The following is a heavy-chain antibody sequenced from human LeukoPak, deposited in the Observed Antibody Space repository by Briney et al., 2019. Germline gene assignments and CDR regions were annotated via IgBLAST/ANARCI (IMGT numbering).Heavy chain of an antibody. Sequence: ASVKVSCKASGYTFTRFGISWVRQAPGQGLEWVGWISANNGNTNYAQKLQGRVTMSTDTSRSTAYTELRSLRFDDTAVYYCARDFEGWFSSSLEYWGQGTLVTVSS. CDR1: GYTFTRFG. J-gene: IGHJ4*02. CDR3: ARDFEGWFSSSLEY. CDR2: ISANNGNT. V-gene: IGHV1-18*01. D-gene: IGHD6-19*01.